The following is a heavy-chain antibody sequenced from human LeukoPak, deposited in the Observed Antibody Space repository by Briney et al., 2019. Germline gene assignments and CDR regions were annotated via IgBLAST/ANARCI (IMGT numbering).Heavy chain of an antibody. V-gene: IGHV3-9*01. CDR3: VKDANGCNPWGALDA. Sequence: GGSLRLSCAASGFTFDDYAMHWVRQAPGKGLEWVSCISWNSGSLDYAVSVKGRFTISRDDAKNSLYLQMDSLTAEDTALYFCVKDANGCNPWGALDAWGQGAMVTVSS. CDR2: ISWNSGSL. J-gene: IGHJ3*01. D-gene: IGHD4-23*01. CDR1: GFTFDDYA.